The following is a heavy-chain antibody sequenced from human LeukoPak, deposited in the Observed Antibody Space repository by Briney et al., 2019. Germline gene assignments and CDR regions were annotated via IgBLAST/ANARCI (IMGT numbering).Heavy chain of an antibody. V-gene: IGHV3-11*01. CDR3: ARDGATSGYYTFFDY. CDR2: ITHTGTTV. J-gene: IGHJ4*02. Sequence: GGSLRLSCAASGFTFSDHYMGWIRQAPGKGLEWVSYITHTGTTVYYADSVKGRFTISRDNAQNSLFVQMDSLRADDTVLYYCARDGATSGYYTFFDYWGQGTLVTVSS. CDR1: GFTFSDHY. D-gene: IGHD3-22*01.